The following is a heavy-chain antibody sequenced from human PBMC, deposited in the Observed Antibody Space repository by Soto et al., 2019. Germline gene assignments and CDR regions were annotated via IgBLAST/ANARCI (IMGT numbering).Heavy chain of an antibody. CDR2: ISSSSSTI. J-gene: IGHJ3*02. CDR1: GFTFSSYS. CDR3: ARDLRIAVTRDAFDI. V-gene: IGHV3-48*02. D-gene: IGHD6-19*01. Sequence: PGGSLRLSCAASGFTFSSYSMNWVRQAPGKGLEWVSYISSSSSTIYYADSVKGRFTISRDNAKNSLYLQMNSLRDEDTAVHYCARDLRIAVTRDAFDIWGQGTMVTVSS.